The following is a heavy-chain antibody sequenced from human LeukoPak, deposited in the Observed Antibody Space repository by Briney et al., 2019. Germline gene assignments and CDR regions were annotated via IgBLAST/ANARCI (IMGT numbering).Heavy chain of an antibody. Sequence: SETLSLTCAVYGGSFSGYYWSWIRQPPGKGLEWIGEINHSGSTNYNPSLKSRVTISVGTSKNQFSLKLSSVTAADTAVYYCARVGAYLDYWGQGTLVTVSS. CDR2: INHSGST. V-gene: IGHV4-34*01. CDR3: ARVGAYLDY. J-gene: IGHJ4*02. D-gene: IGHD3-10*01. CDR1: GGSFSGYY.